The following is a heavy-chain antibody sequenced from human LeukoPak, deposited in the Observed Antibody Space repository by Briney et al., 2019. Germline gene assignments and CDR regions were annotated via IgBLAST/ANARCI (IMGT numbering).Heavy chain of an antibody. CDR1: GFTFNNYG. V-gene: IGHV3-30*18. CDR2: ISYDGSNK. J-gene: IGHJ4*02. D-gene: IGHD6-13*01. CDR3: AKDWEDSSRWYYFDY. Sequence: GGSLRLSCAASGFTFNNYGMHWVRQAPGKGLEWVALISYDGSNKYYADSVKGRFIISRDNSKNTLYLQMNSLRPEDTAVHYCAKDWEDSSRWYYFDYWGQGTLVTVSS.